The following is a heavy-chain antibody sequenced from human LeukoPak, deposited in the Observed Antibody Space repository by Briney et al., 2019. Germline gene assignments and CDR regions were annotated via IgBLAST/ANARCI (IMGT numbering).Heavy chain of an antibody. CDR1: GFTFSSYG. J-gene: IGHJ4*02. Sequence: GGSLRLSCAASGFTFSSYGMHWVRQAPGKGLEWVAVISYDGSNKYYADSVKGRFTISRDNSKNTLYLQMNSLRAEDTAVYYCARGFDSYFDYWGQGTLVTVSS. D-gene: IGHD3-10*01. CDR2: ISYDGSNK. V-gene: IGHV3-30*03. CDR3: ARGFDSYFDY.